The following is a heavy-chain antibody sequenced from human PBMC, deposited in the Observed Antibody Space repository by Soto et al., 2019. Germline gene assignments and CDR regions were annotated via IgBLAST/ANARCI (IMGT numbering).Heavy chain of an antibody. Sequence: SETLSLTCTVSGGSISSYDWSWIRQPAGKGLEWIGRIYTSGSTNYNPSLKSRVTMSVDTSKNQFSLKLSSVTAADPAVYYCAVTSGWRSGDFVYWGQGTLVTVSS. J-gene: IGHJ4*02. V-gene: IGHV4-4*07. D-gene: IGHD6-19*01. CDR1: GGSISSYD. CDR2: IYTSGST. CDR3: AVTSGWRSGDFVY.